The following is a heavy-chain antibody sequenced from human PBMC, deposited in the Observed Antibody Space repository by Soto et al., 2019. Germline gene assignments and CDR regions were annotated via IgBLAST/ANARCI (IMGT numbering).Heavy chain of an antibody. CDR3: ARVLYCGSDWYTYYFDY. V-gene: IGHV1-18*01. D-gene: IGHD2-21*02. J-gene: IGHJ4*02. CDR1: GYTFTSYG. CDR2: ISAYNGNT. Sequence: ASVKVSCKASGYTFTSYGISWVRQAPGQGLEWMGWISAYNGNTNYAQKLQGRVTMTTDTSTSTAYMELRSLRSDDTAVYYCARVLYCGSDWYTYYFDYWGQGNLVTVSS.